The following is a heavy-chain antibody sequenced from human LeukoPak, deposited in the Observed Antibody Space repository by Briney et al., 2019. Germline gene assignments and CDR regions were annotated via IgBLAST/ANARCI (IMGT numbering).Heavy chain of an antibody. D-gene: IGHD3-3*01. V-gene: IGHV3-23*01. J-gene: IGHJ4*02. Sequence: PGESLRLSCAASGFTFTTYWMSWVRQAPGKGLEWVSAISGSGGSTYYADSVKGRFTISRDNSKNTLYLQMNSLRAEDTAVYYCAKDPARYDFWSGYGGIDYFDYWGQGTLVTVSS. CDR3: AKDPARYDFWSGYGGIDYFDY. CDR2: ISGSGGST. CDR1: GFTFTTYW.